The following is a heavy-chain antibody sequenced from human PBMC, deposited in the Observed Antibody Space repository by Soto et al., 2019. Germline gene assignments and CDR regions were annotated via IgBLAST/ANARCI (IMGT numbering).Heavy chain of an antibody. D-gene: IGHD4-17*01. V-gene: IGHV1-18*01. Sequence: ASVKVSCKASGYTFTSYGISWVRQAPGQGLEWMGWISAYNGNTNYAQKLQGRVTVTTDTSTSTAYMELRSLRSDDTAVYYCASGGGYGDYEEDPMRYFQHWGQGTLVTVSS. CDR3: ASGGGYGDYEEDPMRYFQH. CDR2: ISAYNGNT. CDR1: GYTFTSYG. J-gene: IGHJ1*01.